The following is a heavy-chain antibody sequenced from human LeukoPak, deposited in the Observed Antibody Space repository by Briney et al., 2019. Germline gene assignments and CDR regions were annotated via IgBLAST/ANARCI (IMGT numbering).Heavy chain of an antibody. Sequence: KPSETLSLTCTVSGDSIINYYWNWIRQPPGKGLEWIGYISVSGSTNYNPSLMSRVTISVDTSKNQFSLKLNSVTAADTAVYYCARQAYDSIGFYDYWGQGTLVTVSS. CDR3: ARQAYDSIGFYDY. CDR2: ISVSGST. J-gene: IGHJ4*02. D-gene: IGHD3-22*01. CDR1: GDSIINYY. V-gene: IGHV4-59*01.